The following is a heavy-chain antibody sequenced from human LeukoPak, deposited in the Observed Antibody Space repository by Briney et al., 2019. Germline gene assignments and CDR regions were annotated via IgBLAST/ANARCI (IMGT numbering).Heavy chain of an antibody. CDR3: ARGVVITGLDY. Sequence: SETLSLTCTVSGGFISSYYWNWIRQTPGKGLEWIGSIYSSGNTNYNPSLKSRVTISVDTSKNRFSLMLTSVTAADTAVYYCARGVVITGLDYWGQGTLVTVSS. CDR1: GGFISSYY. CDR2: IYSSGNT. V-gene: IGHV4-59*01. D-gene: IGHD3-3*01. J-gene: IGHJ4*02.